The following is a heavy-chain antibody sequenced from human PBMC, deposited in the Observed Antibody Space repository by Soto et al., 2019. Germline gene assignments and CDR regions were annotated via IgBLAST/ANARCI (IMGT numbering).Heavy chain of an antibody. Sequence: SETLSLTCTVSGGSISSYYWSWIRHPPGKRLEWIGYIDYSGSTYYNPSLMSRVTISVDTSKNQFSLKLSSVTAADTAVYYCARCASSCSLGFWGQGTLVTVSS. CDR3: ARCASSCSLGF. CDR1: GGSISSYY. V-gene: IGHV4-59*08. J-gene: IGHJ4*02. D-gene: IGHD2-15*01. CDR2: IDYSGST.